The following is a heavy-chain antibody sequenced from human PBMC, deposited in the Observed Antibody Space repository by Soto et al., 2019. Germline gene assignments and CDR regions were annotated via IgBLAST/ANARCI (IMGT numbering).Heavy chain of an antibody. CDR3: ARGGRTWSAEYYHH. V-gene: IGHV1-18*01. J-gene: IGHJ1*01. CDR1: GYTFTNYG. D-gene: IGHD6-13*01. CDR2: ISCYNGDT. Sequence: QVHLEQSGAEVKKPGASVKVSCKTSGYTFTNYGISWVRQAPGQGPQWMGWISCYNGDTLFAQTLQGRVTMTAASATSTDSMELRRLRSDSTAVDYCARGGRTWSAEYYHHWGQGTVVIVS.